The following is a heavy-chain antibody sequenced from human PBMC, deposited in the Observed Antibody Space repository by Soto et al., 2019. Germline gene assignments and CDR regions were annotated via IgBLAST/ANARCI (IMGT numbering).Heavy chain of an antibody. CDR1: GYTFTSYG. Sequence: QVQLVQSGAEVKKPGASVKVSCKASGYTFTSYGISWVRQAPGQGLEWMGWISAYNGNTHYAQRLQVKVTRTTDTPTSTAYMELRSLRSDDTAVYYCARGGSAGDYDVCPTYWGQGTLVTVSS. CDR2: ISAYNGNT. V-gene: IGHV1-18*01. CDR3: ARGGSAGDYDVCPTY. D-gene: IGHD4-17*01. J-gene: IGHJ4*02.